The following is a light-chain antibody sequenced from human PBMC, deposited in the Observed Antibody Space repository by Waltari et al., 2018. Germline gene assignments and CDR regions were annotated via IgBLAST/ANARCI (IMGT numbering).Light chain of an antibody. V-gene: IGKV3-15*01. CDR1: QSIYDN. J-gene: IGKJ5*01. CDR2: GAS. Sequence: EVVMTQSPATLSVSPGERATLSCRASQSIYDNLAWYQQKPDQAPRLLIYGASTRATGVPSRFRGSGSGTEFTLTISSLQSEDSAVYYCQQYNKWPPITFGQGTRLEIK. CDR3: QQYNKWPPIT.